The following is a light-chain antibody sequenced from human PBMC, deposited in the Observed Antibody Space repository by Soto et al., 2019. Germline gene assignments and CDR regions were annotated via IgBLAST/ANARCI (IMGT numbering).Light chain of an antibody. CDR2: DAS. CDR1: QTVRNNY. V-gene: IGKV3-20*01. Sequence: EFVFTQSPGTLSLSPGETDTLSRRASQTVRNNYLAWYQQKPGQAPRLLIYDASSRATGIPDRFSGGGSGTDFTLTISRLEPEDFAVYYCQQFSSYPLTFGGGTKVDI. J-gene: IGKJ4*01. CDR3: QQFSSYPLT.